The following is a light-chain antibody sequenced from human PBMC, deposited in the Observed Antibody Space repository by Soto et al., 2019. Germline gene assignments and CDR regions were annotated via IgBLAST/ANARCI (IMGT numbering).Light chain of an antibody. Sequence: QPVLTQSPSASASLGASVKLTCTLSSGHSNYAIAWHQQQSEKGPWYLMKLNSDGSHSKGDGIPDRFSGSSSGAERCLTISSLQSEDEADYYCQTWGSGIVVFGGGTKLTVL. CDR3: QTWGSGIVV. V-gene: IGLV4-69*01. J-gene: IGLJ2*01. CDR2: LNSDGSH. CDR1: SGHSNYA.